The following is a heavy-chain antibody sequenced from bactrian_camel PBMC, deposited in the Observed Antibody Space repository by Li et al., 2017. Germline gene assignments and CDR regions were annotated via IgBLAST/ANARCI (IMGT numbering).Heavy chain of an antibody. D-gene: IGHD1*01. J-gene: IGHJ4*01. CDR3: AARPPGTYPHLWFGYDH. V-gene: IGHV3S53*01. CDR1: KLTYSSNC. Sequence: HVQLVESGGGSVQTGGSLALSCVAAKLTYSSNCMGWFRQAPGKEREGVATITNIGGTKYLDSVQGRFIISRDNAKNTLYLQMNSLKPEDTAMYYCAARPPGTYPHLWFGYDHWGQGTQVTVS. CDR2: ITNIGGT.